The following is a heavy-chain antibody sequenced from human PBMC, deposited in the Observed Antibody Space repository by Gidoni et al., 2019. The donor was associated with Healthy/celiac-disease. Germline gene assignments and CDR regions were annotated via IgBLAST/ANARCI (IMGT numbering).Heavy chain of an antibody. CDR1: GGSISSSSYY. D-gene: IGHD2-15*01. Sequence: QLQLQESGPGLVKPSETLSSTCTVAGGSISSSSYYWGWFRQPPGKVLEWIGSIYYSGSTYCNPSIKSRVTISVYTSKYQFSLKLSSVTAADTAVYYCARRVGCNRFDYWGQGTLVTVSS. J-gene: IGHJ4*02. V-gene: IGHV4-39*01. CDR3: ARRVGCNRFDY. CDR2: IYYSGST.